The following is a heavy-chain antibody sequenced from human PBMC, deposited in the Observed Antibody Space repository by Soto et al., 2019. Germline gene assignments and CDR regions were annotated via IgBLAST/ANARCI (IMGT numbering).Heavy chain of an antibody. J-gene: IGHJ6*02. CDR2: INTAGSTK. CDR3: ARAECSSPDCLTAYYSYGLDV. CDR1: GFTFSNFE. Sequence: GGSLRLSXAASGFTFSNFEMHWVRQAPGKGLEWVSYINTAGSTKYYAESVKGRFTISRDNARNSLFLQMNSLRAEDTAVYYRARAECSSPDCLTAYYSYGLDVWGQGSTVTVSS. V-gene: IGHV3-48*03. D-gene: IGHD3-9*01.